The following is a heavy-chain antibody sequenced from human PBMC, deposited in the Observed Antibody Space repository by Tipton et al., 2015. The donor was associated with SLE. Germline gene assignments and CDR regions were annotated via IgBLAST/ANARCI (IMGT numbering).Heavy chain of an antibody. J-gene: IGHJ4*02. Sequence: SLRLSCAASGFTFSSYSMNWVRQAPGKGLEWVSSISSSSSYIYYADSVKGRFTISRDNSKNTLYLQMNSLRAEDTAVYYCAKPAYDSTGYWGQGTLVTVSS. CDR1: GFTFSSYS. CDR3: AKPAYDSTGY. D-gene: IGHD3-22*01. V-gene: IGHV3-21*01. CDR2: ISSSSSYI.